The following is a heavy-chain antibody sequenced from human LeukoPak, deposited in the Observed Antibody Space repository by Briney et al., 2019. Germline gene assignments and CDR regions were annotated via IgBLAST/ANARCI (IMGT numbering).Heavy chain of an antibody. D-gene: IGHD2-2*01. Sequence: GGSLRLSCAASGFTFSSYAMSWVRQAPGKGLAGVSAISGSGGSPYHAHPVKGRLPSSRDNSKNTLYLQMNSLRAEDTAVYYCAKADIIPAKYCSSTSCSYFDYWGQGTLVTVSS. V-gene: IGHV3-23*01. CDR2: ISGSGGSP. J-gene: IGHJ4*02. CDR1: GFTFSSYA. CDR3: AKADIIPAKYCSSTSCSYFDY.